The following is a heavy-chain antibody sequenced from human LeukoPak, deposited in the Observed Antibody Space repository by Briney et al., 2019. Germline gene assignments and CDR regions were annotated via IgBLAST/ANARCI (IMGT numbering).Heavy chain of an antibody. Sequence: ASVTVSFKTSRYTFTDYYMHWVRQAPGQGLDWMGWINPNSGGTNYAQKFQGRVTMTRDTSISTAYMELSRLRSDDTAVYYCARDLERLYPGGAFDIWGQGTMVTVSS. J-gene: IGHJ3*02. CDR3: ARDLERLYPGGAFDI. CDR1: RYTFTDYY. V-gene: IGHV1-2*02. CDR2: INPNSGGT. D-gene: IGHD3-16*02.